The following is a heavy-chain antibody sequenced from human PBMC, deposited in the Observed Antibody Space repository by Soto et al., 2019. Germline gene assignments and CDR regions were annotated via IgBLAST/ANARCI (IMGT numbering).Heavy chain of an antibody. CDR1: GYTFTSYY. D-gene: IGHD2-15*01. CDR3: ARDKDPWPSGYYYYGMDV. V-gene: IGHV1-46*01. J-gene: IGHJ6*02. Sequence: ASVKVSCKASGYTFTSYYVHWVRQAPGQGLEWMGIINPSGGSTSYAQKFQGRVTMTRDTSTSTVYMELSSLRSEDTAVYYCARDKDPWPSGYYYYGMDVWGQGTTVTVSS. CDR2: INPSGGST.